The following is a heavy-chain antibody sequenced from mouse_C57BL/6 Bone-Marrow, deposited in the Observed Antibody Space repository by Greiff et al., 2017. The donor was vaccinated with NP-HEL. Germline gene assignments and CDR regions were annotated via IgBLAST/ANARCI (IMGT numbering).Heavy chain of an antibody. V-gene: IGHV2-2*01. J-gene: IGHJ2*01. CDR3: AIPNWDGYYFDY. Sequence: VMLVESGPGLVQPSQSLSITCTVSGFSLTSYGVHWVRQSPGKGLEWLGVIWSGGSTDYNAAFISRLSISKDNSKSQVFFKMNSLQADDTAIYYCAIPNWDGYYFDYWGQGTTLTVSS. CDR1: GFSLTSYG. D-gene: IGHD4-1*01. CDR2: IWSGGST.